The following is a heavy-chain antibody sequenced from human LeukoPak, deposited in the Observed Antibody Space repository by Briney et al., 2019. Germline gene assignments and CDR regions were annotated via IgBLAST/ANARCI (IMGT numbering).Heavy chain of an antibody. D-gene: IGHD4-17*01. Sequence: ASVKVSCKASGYTFTGYYIHWVRQAPGQGLEWMGWINPNSGGTNYTQKFQGWVTMTRDTSISTVYMELSRLRSDDTAVYYCARDIVSSFLKGATVTHVFDYWGQGALVTVSS. CDR2: INPNSGGT. J-gene: IGHJ4*02. CDR3: ARDIVSSFLKGATVTHVFDY. V-gene: IGHV1-2*04. CDR1: GYTFTGYY.